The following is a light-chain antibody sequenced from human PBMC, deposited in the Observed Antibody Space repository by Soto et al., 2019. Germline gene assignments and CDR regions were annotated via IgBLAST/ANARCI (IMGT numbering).Light chain of an antibody. V-gene: IGKV3-20*01. Sequence: EIVLTQSPGTLSLSPGERATLSCRASQSVSSIYLAWYQQKPGQAPRLLIYGASSRATGIPDRFSGSGSGTDFTLTISRLEPEDFAVYSCQQYGGSPGFTFGPGTKVDI. CDR3: QQYGGSPGFT. CDR2: GAS. CDR1: QSVSSIY. J-gene: IGKJ3*01.